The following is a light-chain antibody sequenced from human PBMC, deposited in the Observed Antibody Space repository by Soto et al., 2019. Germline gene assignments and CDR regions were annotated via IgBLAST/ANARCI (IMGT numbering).Light chain of an antibody. CDR3: VLYMGSGIWV. Sequence: QAVVTQEPSFSVSPGGTVTLTCGLSSGSVSPSYYPGWFQQTPGQAPRALIYTTNTRSSGVPDRFSGSILGNKAALTITGAQADDESDYYCVLYMGSGIWVFGGGTKLTV. CDR2: TTN. V-gene: IGLV8-61*01. J-gene: IGLJ3*02. CDR1: SGSVSPSYY.